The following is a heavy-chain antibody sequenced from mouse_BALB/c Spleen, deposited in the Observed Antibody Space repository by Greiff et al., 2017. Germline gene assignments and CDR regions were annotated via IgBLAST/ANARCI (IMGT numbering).Heavy chain of an antibody. CDR1: GFTFSSFG. D-gene: IGHD1-1*01. Sequence: EVQLVESGGGLVQPGGSRKLSCAASGFTFSSFGMHWVRQAPEKGLEWVAYISSGSSTIYYADTVKGRFTISRDNPKNTLFLQMTSLRSEDTAMYYCARGSEDAMDYWGQGTSVTVSS. V-gene: IGHV5-17*02. CDR2: ISSGSSTI. CDR3: ARGSEDAMDY. J-gene: IGHJ4*01.